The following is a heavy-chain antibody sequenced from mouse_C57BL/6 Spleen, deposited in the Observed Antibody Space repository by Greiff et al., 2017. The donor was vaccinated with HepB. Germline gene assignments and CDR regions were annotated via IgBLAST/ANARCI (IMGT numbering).Heavy chain of an antibody. D-gene: IGHD2-2*01. CDR2: FYPGSGSI. CDR3: ARHDGLRRTDYYAMDY. V-gene: IGHV1-62-2*01. J-gene: IGHJ4*01. CDR1: GYTFTEYT. Sequence: FQLQQSGAELVKPGASVKLSCKASGYTFTEYTIHWVKQRSGQGLEWIGWFYPGSGSIKYNEKFKDKATLTADKSSSTVYMELSRLTSEDSAVYFCARHDGLRRTDYYAMDYWGQGTSVTVSS.